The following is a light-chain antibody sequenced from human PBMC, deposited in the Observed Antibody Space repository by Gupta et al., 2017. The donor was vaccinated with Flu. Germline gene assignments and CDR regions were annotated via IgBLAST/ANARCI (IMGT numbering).Light chain of an antibody. J-gene: IGKJ5*01. V-gene: IGKV2-28*01. Sequence: VTTGEPASSYCRDSQCLMHSNGYNYLDWYLQKPRQSPQLLIYVGYKRASGVPDRFSGSGSGTDFTLKISRVEAEDVGVYYCMQALQTPITFGQGTRLEIK. CDR1: QCLMHSNGYNY. CDR3: MQALQTPIT. CDR2: VGY.